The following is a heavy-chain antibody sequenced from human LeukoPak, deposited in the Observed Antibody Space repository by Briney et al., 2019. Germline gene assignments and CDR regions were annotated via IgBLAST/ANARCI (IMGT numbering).Heavy chain of an antibody. V-gene: IGHV3-53*04. D-gene: IGHD3-16*01. CDR1: GFTVSSNY. CDR3: ARMMQYYYYYGMDV. J-gene: IGHJ6*02. Sequence: PGGSLRLSCAASGFTVSSNYMSRVRQAPGKGLEWVSVIYSGGSTYYADSVKGRFTISRHNSKNTLYLQMNSLRAEDTAVYYCARMMQYYYYYGMDVWGQGTTVTVSS. CDR2: IYSGGST.